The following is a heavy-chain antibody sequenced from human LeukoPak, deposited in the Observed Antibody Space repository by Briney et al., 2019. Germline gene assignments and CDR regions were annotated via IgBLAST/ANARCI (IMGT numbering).Heavy chain of an antibody. J-gene: IGHJ4*02. CDR2: ISSSSSYI. CDR3: ARDRGLRGFDY. D-gene: IGHD5/OR15-5a*01. V-gene: IGHV3-21*01. CDR1: GFTFSSDS. Sequence: GGSLRLSCAASGFTFSSDSMNWVRQAPGKGLEWVSSISSSSSYIYYADSVKGRFTISRDNAKNSLYLQMNSLRAEDTAVYYCARDRGLRGFDYWGQGTLVTVSS.